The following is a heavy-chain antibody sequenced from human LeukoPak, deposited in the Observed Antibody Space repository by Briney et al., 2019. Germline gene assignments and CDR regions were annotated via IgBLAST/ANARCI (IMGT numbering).Heavy chain of an antibody. CDR2: IYYSGST. Sequence: SETLSLTCTVSGGSISSSSYYWDWIRKPPGKRLEWIGSIYYSGSTYYNPSLKSRVTISVDTSKNQFSLKLSSVTAADTAVYYCAREETNEDVGHFDYWGQGTLVTVSS. V-gene: IGHV4-39*07. CDR3: AREETNEDVGHFDY. CDR1: GGSISSSSYY. J-gene: IGHJ4*02.